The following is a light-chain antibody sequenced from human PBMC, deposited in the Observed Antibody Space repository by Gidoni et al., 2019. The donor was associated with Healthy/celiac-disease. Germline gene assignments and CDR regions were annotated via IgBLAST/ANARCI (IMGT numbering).Light chain of an antibody. CDR2: EVS. CDR3: SSYTSSSTV. J-gene: IGLJ3*02. V-gene: IGLV2-14*01. CDR1: SSDVGGYNY. Sequence: QSALTQPASVSGCPGQSITISCTGTSSDVGGYNYVPWYQQHPGKAHMLMIYEVSNRPSAVSNRFSGSNSCNTASLTISGFQAEDEADYYCSSYTSSSTVFGGGTKLTVL.